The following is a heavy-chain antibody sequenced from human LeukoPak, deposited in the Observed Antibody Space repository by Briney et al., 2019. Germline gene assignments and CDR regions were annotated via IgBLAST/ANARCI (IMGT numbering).Heavy chain of an antibody. CDR1: GFTFSSYW. Sequence: GGSLRLSCAAFGFTFSSYWMHWVRQAPGKGLVWVSRINSDGSSTSYADSVKGRFTISRDNAKNTLYLQMNSLRAEDTAAYYCARRLAYCGGDCYSFAFDIWGQGTMVTVSS. J-gene: IGHJ3*02. V-gene: IGHV3-74*01. D-gene: IGHD2-21*02. CDR2: INSDGSST. CDR3: ARRLAYCGGDCYSFAFDI.